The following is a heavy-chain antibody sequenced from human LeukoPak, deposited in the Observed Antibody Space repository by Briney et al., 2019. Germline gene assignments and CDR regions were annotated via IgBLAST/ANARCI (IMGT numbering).Heavy chain of an antibody. J-gene: IGHJ5*02. D-gene: IGHD1-7*01. CDR2: IYHSGST. V-gene: IGHV4-38-2*02. CDR3: ARGNWNYANQRFDP. CDR1: GYSISSGYY. Sequence: SETLSLTCTVSGYSISSGYYWGWIRQPPGKGLEWIGSIYHSGSTYYNPSLKSRVTISVDTSKNQFSLKLSSVTAADTAVYYCARGNWNYANQRFDPWGQGTLVTVSS.